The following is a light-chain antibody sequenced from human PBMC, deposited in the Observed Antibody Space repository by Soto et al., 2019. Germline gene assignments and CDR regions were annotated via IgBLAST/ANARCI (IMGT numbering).Light chain of an antibody. Sequence: QSALTQPASVSGSPGQSITISCTGTSSDLGDYNHVSWYQYRPGTAPKLLIYDVSYRPSGVSNRFSGSKSGNTASLTISGLQAEDESDYYCSSYTSSSTLVVFGGGTKLTVL. J-gene: IGLJ2*01. CDR2: DVS. V-gene: IGLV2-14*03. CDR3: SSYTSSSTLVV. CDR1: SSDLGDYNH.